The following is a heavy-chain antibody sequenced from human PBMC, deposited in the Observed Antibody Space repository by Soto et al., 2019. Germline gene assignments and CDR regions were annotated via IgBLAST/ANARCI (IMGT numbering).Heavy chain of an antibody. D-gene: IGHD6-13*01. CDR1: GGSISSSSYY. V-gene: IGHV4-39*01. Sequence: SETLSLTCTVSGGSISSSSYYWGWIRQPPGKGLGWIGSIYYSGSTYYNPSLKSRVTISVDTSKNQFALKLSSVPAADTAVYYCASQEGSSSWYSPYYYYYGMDVWGQGTTVNVYS. CDR3: ASQEGSSSWYSPYYYYYGMDV. CDR2: IYYSGST. J-gene: IGHJ6*02.